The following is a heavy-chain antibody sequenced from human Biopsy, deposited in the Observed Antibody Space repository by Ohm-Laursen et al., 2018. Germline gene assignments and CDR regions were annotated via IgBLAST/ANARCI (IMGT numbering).Heavy chain of an antibody. V-gene: IGHV1-69*06. D-gene: IGHD3-9*01. CDR3: ATKLTGYFHH. J-gene: IGHJ1*01. Sequence: GASVKVSCKSSGFSFTGYYIHWVRQAPGQGLEWLGGNIPNLGTGNYAQKFQDRVTVAADTSTSTATMELRSLRSDDTAVYYCATKLTGYFHHWGQGTLVIVSS. CDR2: NIPNLGTG. CDR1: GFSFTGYY.